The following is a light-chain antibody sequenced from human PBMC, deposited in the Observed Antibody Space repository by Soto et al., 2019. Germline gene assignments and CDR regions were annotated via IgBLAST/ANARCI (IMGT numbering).Light chain of an antibody. CDR2: KAS. CDR1: QSISTW. J-gene: IGKJ1*01. Sequence: DIQMTQSPSTLSASVGDRVTITCRASQSISTWLAWYQQKPGKAPKLLIYKASNLESGVPSRFSGSGSGTDFTLNISSLQPDDFATYYCQQYNSYSRTFGQGTKVEIK. CDR3: QQYNSYSRT. V-gene: IGKV1-5*03.